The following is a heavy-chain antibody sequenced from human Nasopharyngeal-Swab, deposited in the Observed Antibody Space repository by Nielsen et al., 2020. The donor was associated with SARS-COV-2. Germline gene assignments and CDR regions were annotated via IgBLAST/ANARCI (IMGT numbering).Heavy chain of an antibody. CDR2: ISWNSGSI. CDR1: GFTFDDYA. Sequence: SLKISCAASGFTFDDYAMHWVRQAPGKGLEWVSGISWNSGSIGYADSVKGRFTISRDNAKNSLYLQMNSLRAEDTALYYCAKMADHDYGDYGVVYWGQGTLVTVSS. J-gene: IGHJ4*02. CDR3: AKMADHDYGDYGVVY. V-gene: IGHV3-9*01. D-gene: IGHD4-17*01.